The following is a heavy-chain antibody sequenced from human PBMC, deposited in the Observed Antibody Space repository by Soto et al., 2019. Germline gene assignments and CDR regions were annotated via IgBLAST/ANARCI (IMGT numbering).Heavy chain of an antibody. CDR2: IHYSGST. V-gene: IGHV4-31*03. CDR1: GGSISSGGYH. CDR3: ARDGYCGGDCYSAAFDI. D-gene: IGHD2-21*02. Sequence: SETLSLTCTVSGGSISSGGYHWSWIRQHPGKGLEWIGYIHYSGSTSYNLSLKSRVTISVDTSKNQLSLKLSSVTAADTAVYYCARDGYCGGDCYSAAFDIWGQGTMVTVSS. J-gene: IGHJ3*02.